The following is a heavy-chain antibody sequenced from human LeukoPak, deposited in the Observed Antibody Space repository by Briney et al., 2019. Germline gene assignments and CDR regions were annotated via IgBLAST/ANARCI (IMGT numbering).Heavy chain of an antibody. CDR1: GLNFDSHS. Sequence: TGGSVRLSCAASGLNFDSHSMRWVRQAPWKGLEWVSAISGSGGSTYYADSVKGRFTISRDNSKNTLYLQMNSLRAEDTAVYYCAKDAPRLSGYYFEYWGQGTLVTVSS. CDR2: ISGSGGST. V-gene: IGHV3-23*01. D-gene: IGHD3-22*01. J-gene: IGHJ4*02. CDR3: AKDAPRLSGYYFEY.